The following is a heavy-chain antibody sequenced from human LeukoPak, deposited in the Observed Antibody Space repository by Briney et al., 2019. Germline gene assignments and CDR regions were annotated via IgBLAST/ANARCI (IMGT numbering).Heavy chain of an antibody. D-gene: IGHD3-10*02. V-gene: IGHV3-48*03. Sequence: GGSLRLSCAASGFTFSDYEINWVRQAPGKGLEWISCISTSGSTTYYADSVKGRFTISRDNAKNSLFLQMNTLTAEDTAVYYCARGALHVFDYWGQGTPVTVSS. CDR2: ISTSGSTT. CDR1: GFTFSDYE. CDR3: ARGALHVFDY. J-gene: IGHJ4*02.